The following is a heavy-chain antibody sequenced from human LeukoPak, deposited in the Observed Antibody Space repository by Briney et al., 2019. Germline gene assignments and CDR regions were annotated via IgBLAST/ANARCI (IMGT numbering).Heavy chain of an antibody. CDR1: GFRFTSSR. CDR3: ARRSGPNYDC. V-gene: IGHV5-51*01. CDR2: VYPGDSDT. D-gene: IGHD2-15*01. Sequence: GESLKISCKTSGFRFTSSRIAWVRRMPGKGLEWMGIVYPGDSDTKYSPSFQGQVTFSADKSTSTAYLQWSSLKASDTAVYYCARRSGPNYDCWGQGTLVTVSS. J-gene: IGHJ4*02.